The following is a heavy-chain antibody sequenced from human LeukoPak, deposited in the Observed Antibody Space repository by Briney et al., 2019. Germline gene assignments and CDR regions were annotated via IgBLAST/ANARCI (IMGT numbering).Heavy chain of an antibody. J-gene: IGHJ4*02. V-gene: IGHV4-59*01. CDR1: GGSISRNY. CDR3: ATNDPTVTHFDY. CDR2: IYDSGST. D-gene: IGHD4-17*01. Sequence: PSETLSLTCTVSGGSISRNYWSWIRQPPGKGLEWIGYIYDSGSTNYSPSLKSRVILSVDTSKNQVSLKLSSVTAADTAVYYCATNDPTVTHFDYWGQGTLVTVSS.